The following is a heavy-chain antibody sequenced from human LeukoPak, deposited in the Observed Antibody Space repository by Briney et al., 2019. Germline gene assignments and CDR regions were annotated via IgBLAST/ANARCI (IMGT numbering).Heavy chain of an antibody. CDR3: ASSNEFYYDTSTYVDY. Sequence: GGSLRLSCAASGFTFSSYGMHWVRQAPGKGLEWVAFIRYDGSNKYYADSVKGRFTISRDNSRNTLYLQMNSLKPEDTAVYYCASSNEFYYDTSTYVDYWGQGTLVTVSS. D-gene: IGHD3-22*01. V-gene: IGHV3-30*02. J-gene: IGHJ4*02. CDR1: GFTFSSYG. CDR2: IRYDGSNK.